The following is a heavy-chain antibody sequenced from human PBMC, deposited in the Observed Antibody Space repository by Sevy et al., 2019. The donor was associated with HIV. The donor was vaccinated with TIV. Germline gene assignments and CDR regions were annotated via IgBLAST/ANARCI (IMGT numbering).Heavy chain of an antibody. CDR1: GFTFSNAW. Sequence: LGGSLRLSCAASGFTFSNAWMSWVRQAPGKGLEWVGRIKSKTDGGTTDYAAPVKGRFTISRDDSKNTLYLQMNSLKTEDTAVYYCTTSLRFLEWLPPYFQHWGQGTLVTVSS. D-gene: IGHD3-3*01. V-gene: IGHV3-15*01. CDR2: IKSKTDGGTT. CDR3: TTSLRFLEWLPPYFQH. J-gene: IGHJ1*01.